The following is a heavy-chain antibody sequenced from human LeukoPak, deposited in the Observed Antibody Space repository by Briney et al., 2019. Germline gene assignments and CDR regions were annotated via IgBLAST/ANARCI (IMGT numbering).Heavy chain of an antibody. Sequence: GGSLLLSCAASGFTFSSYGMHWVRQAPGKGLEWVAFIRYDGSNKYYADSVKGRFTISRDNSKNTLYLQMNSLRAEDTAVYYCAKDSVWFGETNPFDYWGQGTLVTVSS. J-gene: IGHJ4*02. CDR2: IRYDGSNK. V-gene: IGHV3-30*02. CDR3: AKDSVWFGETNPFDY. CDR1: GFTFSSYG. D-gene: IGHD3-10*01.